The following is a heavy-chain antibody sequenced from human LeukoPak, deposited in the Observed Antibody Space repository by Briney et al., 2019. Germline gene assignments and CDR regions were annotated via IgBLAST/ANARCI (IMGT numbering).Heavy chain of an antibody. Sequence: ASVKVSCKASGYTFTSYGISWVRQAPGQGLEWMGWTSAYNGNTNYAQKLQGRVTMTTDTSTSTVYMELRSLRSDDTAVYYCARVEQWLARGTEDFWGQGTLDTVSS. CDR1: GYTFTSYG. V-gene: IGHV1-18*01. D-gene: IGHD6-19*01. J-gene: IGHJ4*02. CDR3: ARVEQWLARGTEDF. CDR2: TSAYNGNT.